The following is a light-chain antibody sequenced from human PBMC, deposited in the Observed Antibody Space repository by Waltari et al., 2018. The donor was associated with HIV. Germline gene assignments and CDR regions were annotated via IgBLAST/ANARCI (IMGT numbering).Light chain of an antibody. J-gene: IGLJ2*01. CDR2: DDV. V-gene: IGLV3-21*02. CDR3: QVWDRGYKEAV. CDR1: NIGRNR. Sequence: SYVLTPAHSISVAPGQTATISCGNIGRNRVKWYRQKPGRAPLLVVLDDVDRSSGIPARFSGARSGERATLTISGVEAGDEADYYCQVWDRGYKEAVFGGGT.